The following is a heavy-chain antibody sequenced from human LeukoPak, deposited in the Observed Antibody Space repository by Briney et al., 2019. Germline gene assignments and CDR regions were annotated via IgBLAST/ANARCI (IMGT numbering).Heavy chain of an antibody. CDR3: ARHAPQRTYYYYYYYMDV. CDR1: GDSISTSNYY. V-gene: IGHV4-39*01. CDR2: IYYSGST. Sequence: SETLSLTCTVSGDSISTSNYYWGWIRQPPGKGLEWIGTIYYSGSTYYNPSLKTRVTISVDTSKKQFSLKLSSVTAADTAVYYCARHAPQRTYYYYYYYMDVWGKGTTVTISS. J-gene: IGHJ6*03. D-gene: IGHD1-7*01.